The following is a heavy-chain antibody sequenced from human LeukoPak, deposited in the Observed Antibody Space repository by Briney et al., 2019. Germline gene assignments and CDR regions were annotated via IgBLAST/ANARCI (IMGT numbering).Heavy chain of an antibody. J-gene: IGHJ6*02. CDR1: GYSFTSYW. CDR3: ATHKFIASKPKSYYYYGMDV. V-gene: IGHV5-10-1*01. D-gene: IGHD6-13*01. CDR2: IDPSDSYT. Sequence: PGESLRISCKGSGYSFTSYWISWVRQMPGKGLEWMGRIDPSDSYTNYSPSFQGHVTISADKSISTAYLQWSSLKASDTAMYYCATHKFIASKPKSYYYYGMDVWGQGTTVTVSS.